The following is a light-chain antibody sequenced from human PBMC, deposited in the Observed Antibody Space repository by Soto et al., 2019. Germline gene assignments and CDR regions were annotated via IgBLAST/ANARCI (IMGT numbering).Light chain of an antibody. J-gene: IGKJ1*01. V-gene: IGKV1-5*01. CDR3: QQYKSYWT. Sequence: DIQMTQSPSSLSASVGDRVIITCRASQRISSCLNWYQQKPGRAPNLLIYGASNLQSGVPSRFSGSGSGTEFTLTISSLQPDDFATYYCQQYKSYWTFGQGTKVDIK. CDR1: QRISSC. CDR2: GAS.